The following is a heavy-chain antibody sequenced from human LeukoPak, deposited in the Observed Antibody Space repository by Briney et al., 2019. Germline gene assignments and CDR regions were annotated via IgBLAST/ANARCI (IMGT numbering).Heavy chain of an antibody. CDR2: IYHNGTT. CDR3: ARTAVVSFHGGVFDN. J-gene: IGHJ4*02. V-gene: IGHV4-30-2*01. Sequence: PSETLSLTCVVSGGSISSGGYSWSWIRQPPGKGLEWIGYIYHNGTTYHTPSLRSRVTTSVVRSKRRFSLIRRSVTAADTAVYYCARTAVVSFHGGVFDNWGREPWSPSPQ. CDR1: GGSISSGGYS. D-gene: IGHD4-23*01.